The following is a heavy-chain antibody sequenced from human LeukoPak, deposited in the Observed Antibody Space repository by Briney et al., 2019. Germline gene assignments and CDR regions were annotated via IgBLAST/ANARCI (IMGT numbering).Heavy chain of an antibody. CDR1: GGTFSSYA. J-gene: IGHJ4*02. D-gene: IGHD5-12*01. Sequence: ASVKVSCKASGGTFSSYAISWVRQAPGQGLEWMGGIIPIFGTANYAQKFQGRVTITADESTSTAYMELSSLRSEDTAVYYCPRDRRGYSGYDPSPFDYRGQGTLVTVSS. CDR3: PRDRRGYSGYDPSPFDY. CDR2: IIPIFGTA. V-gene: IGHV1-69*13.